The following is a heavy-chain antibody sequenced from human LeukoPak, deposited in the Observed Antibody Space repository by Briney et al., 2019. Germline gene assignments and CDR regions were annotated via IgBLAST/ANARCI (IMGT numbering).Heavy chain of an antibody. CDR3: VYVDTAMVTFDY. CDR2: MNPNSGNT. CDR1: GYTFTSYD. D-gene: IGHD5-18*01. Sequence: ASVKVSCKASGYTFTSYDINWVRQATGQGLEWMGWMNPNSGNTGYAQKFQGRVTMTRNTSISTAYMELSSLRSEDTAVYYCVYVDTAMVTFDYWGQGTLVTVS. V-gene: IGHV1-8*01. J-gene: IGHJ4*02.